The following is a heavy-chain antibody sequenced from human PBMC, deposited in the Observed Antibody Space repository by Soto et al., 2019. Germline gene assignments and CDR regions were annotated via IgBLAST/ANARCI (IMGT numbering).Heavy chain of an antibody. D-gene: IGHD3-10*01. CDR3: ARAAITLVRGSKGGWFDP. V-gene: IGHV1-46*01. CDR2: INPSGGST. Sequence: QVQLVQSGAEVKKPGASVKVSCKASGYTFTSYYMHWVRQAPGQGLEWMGIINPSGGSTSYAQKFQGRVTTTRDTSTSTVYMELSSLRSEDTAVYYCARAAITLVRGSKGGWFDPWGQGTLVTVSS. J-gene: IGHJ5*02. CDR1: GYTFTSYY.